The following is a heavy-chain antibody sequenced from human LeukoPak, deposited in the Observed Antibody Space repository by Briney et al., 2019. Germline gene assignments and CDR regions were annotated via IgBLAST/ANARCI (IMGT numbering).Heavy chain of an antibody. V-gene: IGHV3-48*04. CDR3: ARSNYDFWSGYPYYYYMDV. D-gene: IGHD3-3*01. CDR1: GFTFSSYS. J-gene: IGHJ6*03. CDR2: ISSSSSTI. Sequence: GGSLRLSCAASGFTFSSYSMNWVRQAPGKGLEWVSYISSSSSTIYYADSVKGRFTISRDNAKNSLYLQMNSLRAEDTAVYYCARSNYDFWSGYPYYYYMDVWGKGTTVTVSS.